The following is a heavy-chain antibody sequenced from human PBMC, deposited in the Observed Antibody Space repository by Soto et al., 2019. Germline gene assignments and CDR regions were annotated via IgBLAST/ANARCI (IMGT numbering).Heavy chain of an antibody. CDR1: GVTLSNVW. J-gene: IGHJ4*02. CDR3: SHGYYQYFNS. V-gene: IGHV3-15*07. D-gene: IGHD5-18*01. CDR2: IKSKTDGGTT. Sequence: GGSLRLSCAVSGVTLSNVWMNWVRQAPGKGPEWVGRIKSKTDGGTTDYAAPVKGRFTISRDDSENTLYLQMNSLKTEDTAVYYCSHGYYQYFNSWGQGTLVTVSS.